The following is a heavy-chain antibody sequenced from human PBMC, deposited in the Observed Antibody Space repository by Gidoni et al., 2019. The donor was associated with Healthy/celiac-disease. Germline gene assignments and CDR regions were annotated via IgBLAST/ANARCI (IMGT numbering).Heavy chain of an antibody. CDR3: ARRGANWNYDY. J-gene: IGHJ4*02. D-gene: IGHD1-7*01. CDR1: GGSFSGYY. V-gene: IGHV4-34*01. Sequence: QVQLQKLGAGLLKPSETLSLPCAVSGGSFSGYYWSWIRQPPGKGLEWIGEITHSGSTNYNPSIKSRVTISVDMSKNQFSLKLSSVTAADTAVYYCARRGANWNYDYWGQGTLVTVSS. CDR2: ITHSGST.